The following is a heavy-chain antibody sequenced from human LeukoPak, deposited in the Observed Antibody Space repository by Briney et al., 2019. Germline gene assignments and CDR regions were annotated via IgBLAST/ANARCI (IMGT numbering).Heavy chain of an antibody. Sequence: GGSLRLSCAASGFTFSSYWMHWVRQAPGKGLVWVSHINSDGSSRTYADSVKGRFTISRDNAKSTLYLQMNSLRAEDTAVYYCARHGSDAFDIWAKGQWSPSLQ. CDR3: ARHGSDAFDI. CDR1: GFTFSSYW. V-gene: IGHV3-74*01. CDR2: INSDGSSR. J-gene: IGHJ3*02. D-gene: IGHD5-24*01.